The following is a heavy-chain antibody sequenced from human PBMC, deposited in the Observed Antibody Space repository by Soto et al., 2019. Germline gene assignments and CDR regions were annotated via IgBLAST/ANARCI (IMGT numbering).Heavy chain of an antibody. V-gene: IGHV1-18*01. CDR2: ISPYSGDT. Sequence: QVHLVQSGPEVQKPGASVRVSCQASGYTFTNYGISWVRQAPGQGLEWLGWISPYSGDTNHAQKLQGRLTMTTDKSTSTAYMELRSLRSDDTAVYYCARRGGSDPYGMDVWGQGTTVTVSS. D-gene: IGHD5-12*01. CDR3: ARRGGSDPYGMDV. J-gene: IGHJ6*02. CDR1: GYTFTNYG.